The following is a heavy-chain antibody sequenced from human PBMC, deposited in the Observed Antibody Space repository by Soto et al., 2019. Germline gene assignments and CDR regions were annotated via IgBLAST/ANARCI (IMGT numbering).Heavy chain of an antibody. V-gene: IGHV1-69*06. D-gene: IGHD2-2*01. CDR2: IIPIFGTA. CDR3: ARGGAIVVVPAHGMDV. Sequence: SVKVSCKASGGTFSSYAISWVRQAPGQGLEWMGGIIPIFGTANYAQKFQGRVTITADKSTSTAYMELSSLRSEDTAVYYCARGGAIVVVPAHGMDVWGQGTTVTVSS. J-gene: IGHJ6*02. CDR1: GGTFSSYA.